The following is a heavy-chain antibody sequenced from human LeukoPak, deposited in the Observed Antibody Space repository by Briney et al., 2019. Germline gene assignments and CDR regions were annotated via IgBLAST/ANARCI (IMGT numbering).Heavy chain of an antibody. CDR1: GFTFSSYA. CDR3: AKDYYDILTGYLPHMRVLGHY. V-gene: IGHV3-23*01. Sequence: GGSLRLSCAASGFTFSSYAMSWVRQAPGKGLEWVSAISGSGGSTYYADSVKGRFTISRDNSKNTLYLQMNSLRAEDTAVYYCAKDYYDILTGYLPHMRVLGHYWGQGTLVTVSS. CDR2: ISGSGGST. D-gene: IGHD3-9*01. J-gene: IGHJ4*02.